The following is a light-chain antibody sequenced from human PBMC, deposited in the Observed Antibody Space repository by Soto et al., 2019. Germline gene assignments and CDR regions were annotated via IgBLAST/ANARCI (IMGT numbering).Light chain of an antibody. J-gene: IGKJ1*01. CDR2: AAS. CDR3: QQSYSTLRT. CDR1: QSISSY. Sequence: DIQMTQSPSSLSASVGDRYTITCRESQSISSYLNWYQQKPRKATKLLIYAASSLQSGVPSRLRGSGSGTDFTLNISSLQPEDFATYYCQQSYSTLRTFGQGAKEEIK. V-gene: IGKV1-39*01.